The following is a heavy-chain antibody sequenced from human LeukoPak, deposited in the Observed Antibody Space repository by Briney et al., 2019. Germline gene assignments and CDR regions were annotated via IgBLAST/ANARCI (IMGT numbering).Heavy chain of an antibody. V-gene: IGHV3-21*01. Sequence: PGGSLRLSCAASGFTFSDYTINWVRQAPGKGLEWLSSISSSSSYIFYADSVRGRFAISRDNARKSLYLHMNSLRVDDTAIYYCASELGTYDYSYYMDVWGKGTTVTVSS. J-gene: IGHJ6*03. D-gene: IGHD7-27*01. CDR1: GFTFSDYT. CDR2: ISSSSSYI. CDR3: ASELGTYDYSYYMDV.